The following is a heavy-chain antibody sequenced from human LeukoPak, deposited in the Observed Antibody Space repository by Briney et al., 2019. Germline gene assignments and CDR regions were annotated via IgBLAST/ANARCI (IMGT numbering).Heavy chain of an antibody. J-gene: IGHJ6*03. D-gene: IGHD6-19*01. V-gene: IGHV3-20*01. CDR2: INWNGGST. CDR1: GFTFDDYG. Sequence: GGSLRLSCAASGFTFDDYGMSWVRQAPGKGLEWVSGINWNGGSTGYADSVKGRFTVSRDNAKNSLYLQMNSLRAEDTALYHCAREGPGIAVASYYYYYMDVWGKGTTVTVSS. CDR3: AREGPGIAVASYYYYYMDV.